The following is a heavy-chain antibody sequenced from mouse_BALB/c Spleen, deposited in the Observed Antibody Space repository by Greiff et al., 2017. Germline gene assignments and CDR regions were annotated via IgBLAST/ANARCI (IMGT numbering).Heavy chain of an antibody. D-gene: IGHD2-14*01. V-gene: IGHV3-2*02. CDR2: ISYSGST. CDR3: ARSRYRYGDYFDY. CDR1: GYSITSDYA. J-gene: IGHJ2*01. Sequence: EVNLVESGPGLVKPSQSLSLTCTVTGYSITSDYAWNWIRQFPGNKLEWMGYISYSGSTSYNPSLKSRISITRDTSKNQFFLQLNSVTTEDTATYYCARSRYRYGDYFDYWGQGTTLTVSS.